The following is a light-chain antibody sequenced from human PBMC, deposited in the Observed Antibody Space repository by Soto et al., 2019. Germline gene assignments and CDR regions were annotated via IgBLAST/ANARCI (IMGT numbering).Light chain of an antibody. Sequence: QSVLTQPASVSGSPGQSITVSCTGTSSDVGGYNYVSWYQQHPGKAPKLVIYDVSNRPSGVSYRFSGSKSGNTASLTISGLQAEDEADYYCTSYASSSTYVFGNGTKVTVL. CDR1: SSDVGGYNY. CDR2: DVS. V-gene: IGLV2-14*01. CDR3: TSYASSSTYV. J-gene: IGLJ1*01.